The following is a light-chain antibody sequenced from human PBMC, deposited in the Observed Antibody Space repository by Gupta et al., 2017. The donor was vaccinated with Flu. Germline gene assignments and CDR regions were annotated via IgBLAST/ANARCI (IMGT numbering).Light chain of an antibody. CDR3: MQGTQGPPIS. V-gene: IGKV2-30*01. CDR2: KVS. CDR1: QSLLYSDGNTY. Sequence: DVVMTQSPLSLPVTLGQPASISCRSSQSLLYSDGNTYLNWFQQRPGQSPRRLIYKVSNRDSGVPDRFSGSGSGTDFTLKISRVEAEDVGVYYCMQGTQGPPISFGQGTKLEIK. J-gene: IGKJ2*03.